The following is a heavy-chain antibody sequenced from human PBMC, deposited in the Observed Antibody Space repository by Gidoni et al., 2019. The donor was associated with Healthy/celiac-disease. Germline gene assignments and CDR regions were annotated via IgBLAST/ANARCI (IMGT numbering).Heavy chain of an antibody. D-gene: IGHD3-10*01. CDR1: GYTFTSYG. V-gene: IGHV1-18*01. Sequence: QVQLVQSGAKVKKPGASVTVSCNASGYTFTSYGISWVRQAPGQGLEWMGWISAYNGNTNYEQKLQGRVNMTTDTSTSTAYMELRSLRSDDTAVYYCASDEGMGRFGEYYSYYFDYWGQGTLVTVSS. CDR3: ASDEGMGRFGEYYSYYFDY. CDR2: ISAYNGNT. J-gene: IGHJ4*02.